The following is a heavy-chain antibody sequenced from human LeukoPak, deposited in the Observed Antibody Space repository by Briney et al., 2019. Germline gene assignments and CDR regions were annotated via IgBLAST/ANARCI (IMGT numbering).Heavy chain of an antibody. D-gene: IGHD2-2*01. J-gene: IGHJ3*02. V-gene: IGHV4-59*01. CDR2: IYYSGST. CDR3: AREDAQEGTNAFDI. Sequence: SETLSLTCTVSGGPISSYYWSWIRQPPGKGLEWIGYIYYSGSTLCNPSLKSRVTMSLDTSKNQFSLKLTSVTAADTAVYYCAREDAQEGTNAFDIWGQGTMVTVSS. CDR1: GGPISSYY.